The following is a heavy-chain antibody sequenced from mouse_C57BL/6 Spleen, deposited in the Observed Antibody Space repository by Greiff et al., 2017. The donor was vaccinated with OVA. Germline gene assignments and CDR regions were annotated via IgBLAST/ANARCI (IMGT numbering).Heavy chain of an antibody. CDR3: ARAGFITTVVASDY. D-gene: IGHD1-1*01. CDR1: GYTFTNYW. J-gene: IGHJ2*01. Sequence: QVHVKQSGAELAKPGASVKLSCKASGYTFTNYWMHWVKQRPGQGLEWIGYINPSSGYTKYNQKFKDKATLTTDKSSSTAYMQLSSLTYEDSAVYYCARAGFITTVVASDYWGQGTTLTVSS. CDR2: INPSSGYT. V-gene: IGHV1-7*01.